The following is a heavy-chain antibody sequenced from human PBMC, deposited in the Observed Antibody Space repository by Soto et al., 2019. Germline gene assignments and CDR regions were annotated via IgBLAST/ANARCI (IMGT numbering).Heavy chain of an antibody. CDR2: ISYDGSNK. CDR3: ARLSSSSSGNWFDP. Sequence: GGSLRLSCAASGFTFSSYAMHWVRQAPGKGLEWVAVISYDGSNKYYADSVKGRFTISRDNSKNTPYLQMNSLRAEDTAVYYCARLSSSSSGNWFDPWGQGTLVTVSS. J-gene: IGHJ5*02. D-gene: IGHD6-6*01. CDR1: GFTFSSYA. V-gene: IGHV3-30-3*01.